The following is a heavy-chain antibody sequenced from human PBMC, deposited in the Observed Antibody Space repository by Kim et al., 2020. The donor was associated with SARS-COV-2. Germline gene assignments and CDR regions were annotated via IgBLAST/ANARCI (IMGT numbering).Heavy chain of an antibody. V-gene: IGHV3-23*01. Sequence: TYSADPVKGRFTISRDNSKNTLYLQMTSLRAEDTAVYYCAKIPPVGATHYWGQGTLVTVSS. D-gene: IGHD1-26*01. CDR2: T. J-gene: IGHJ4*02. CDR3: AKIPPVGATHY.